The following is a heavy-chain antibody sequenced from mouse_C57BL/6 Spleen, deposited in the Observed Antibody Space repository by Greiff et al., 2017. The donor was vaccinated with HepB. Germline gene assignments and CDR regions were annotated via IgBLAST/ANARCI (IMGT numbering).Heavy chain of an antibody. J-gene: IGHJ2*01. CDR2: ISYSGST. V-gene: IGHV3-2*02. CDR1: GYSITSGYG. D-gene: IGHD1-2*01. CDR3: ARTARIKY. Sequence: EVQLQQSGPGLVKPSQSLSLPSTVTGYSITSGYGWNWIRQFPGNKLEWMGYISYSGSTNYNPSLKSRISITRDTSKNQFFLQLNSVTTEDTATYYCARTARIKYWGQGTTLTVSS.